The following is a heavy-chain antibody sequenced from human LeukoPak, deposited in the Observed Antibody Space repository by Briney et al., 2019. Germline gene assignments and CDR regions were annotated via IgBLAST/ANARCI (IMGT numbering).Heavy chain of an antibody. Sequence: GRSLRLSCAASGFTFSSYAMPWVRQAPGKGLEWVAVISYDGSSAYYTDSVKGRFTISRDNSKNTLYLQMNSLRAEDTAVYYCARRDYYGDYGRNWFDPWGQGTLVTVSS. D-gene: IGHD4-17*01. J-gene: IGHJ5*02. CDR2: ISYDGSSA. CDR1: GFTFSSYA. CDR3: ARRDYYGDYGRNWFDP. V-gene: IGHV3-30-3*01.